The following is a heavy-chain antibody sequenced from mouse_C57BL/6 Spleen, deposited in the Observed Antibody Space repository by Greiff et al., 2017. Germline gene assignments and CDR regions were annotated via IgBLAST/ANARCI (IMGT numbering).Heavy chain of an antibody. J-gene: IGHJ3*01. CDR1: GYTFTDYY. Sequence: EVQLQQSGPELVKPGASVKISCKASGYTFTDYYMNWVKQSHGKSLEWIGDINPNNGGTSYNQKFKGKATLTVDKSSSTAYMELRSLTSEDSAVYYWASVGYDDGVPCFAYWAKGLWSLSLQ. CDR3: ASVGYDDGVPCFAY. V-gene: IGHV1-26*01. CDR2: INPNNGGT. D-gene: IGHD2-2*01.